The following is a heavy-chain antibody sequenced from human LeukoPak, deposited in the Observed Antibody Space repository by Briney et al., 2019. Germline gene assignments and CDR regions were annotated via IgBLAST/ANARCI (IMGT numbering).Heavy chain of an antibody. CDR2: INPNNGGT. D-gene: IGHD6-13*01. J-gene: IGHJ4*02. V-gene: IGHV1-2*02. CDR3: ARDLGVAAGANGPDD. Sequence: GDSVKVSCKASGYTFPAYYMHWVRQAPGQGLEWMGWINPNNGGTNYARNFQGRVTVTRDTSINTAYMELSRLRSDDTALYYCARDLGVAAGANGPDDWGQGTLVTVSS. CDR1: GYTFPAYY.